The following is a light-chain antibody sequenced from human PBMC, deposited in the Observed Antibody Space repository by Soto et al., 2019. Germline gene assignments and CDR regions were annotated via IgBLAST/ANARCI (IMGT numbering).Light chain of an antibody. CDR2: DVT. CDR3: CSYTTSNTRQIV. V-gene: IGLV2-14*01. CDR1: SSDVGGYNY. Sequence: TQPASVSGSPGQSITISCTGTSSDVGGYNYVSWYQQQPGKAPKFMIYDVTNRPSGVSNRFSGSKSGNTASLTISGLQAEDEADYYCCSYTTSNTRQIVFGTGTKVTLL. J-gene: IGLJ1*01.